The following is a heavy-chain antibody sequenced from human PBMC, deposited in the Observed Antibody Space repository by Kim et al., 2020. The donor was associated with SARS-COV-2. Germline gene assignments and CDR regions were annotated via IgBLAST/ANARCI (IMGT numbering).Heavy chain of an antibody. J-gene: IGHJ4*02. CDR2: INTNTGNP. CDR3: ARVSMVRGVIEGFDFDY. CDR1: GYTFTSYA. D-gene: IGHD3-10*01. Sequence: ASVKVSCKASGYTFTSYAMNWVRQAPGQGLEWMGWINTNTGNPTYAQGFTGRFVFSLDTSVSTAYLQISSLKAEDTAVYYCARVSMVRGVIEGFDFDYWGQGTLVTVSS. V-gene: IGHV7-4-1*02.